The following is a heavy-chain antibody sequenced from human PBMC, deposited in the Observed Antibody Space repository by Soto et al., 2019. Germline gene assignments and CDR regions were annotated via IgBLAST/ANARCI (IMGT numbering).Heavy chain of an antibody. CDR2: IIPILGIA. CDR1: GGTFSSYT. Sequence: QVQLVQSGAEVKKPGSSVKVSCKASGGTFSSYTISWVRQAPGQGLEWMGRIIPILGIANYAQKFQGRVTITADKSTSTAYMELSSLRSQDTAVYYCARDGHVAAAGTGHYYYGLDVWGQGTTVTDSS. CDR3: ARDGHVAAAGTGHYYYGLDV. J-gene: IGHJ6*02. V-gene: IGHV1-69*08. D-gene: IGHD6-13*01.